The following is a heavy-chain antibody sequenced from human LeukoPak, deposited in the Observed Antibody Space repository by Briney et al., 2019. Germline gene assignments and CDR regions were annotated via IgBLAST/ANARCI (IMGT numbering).Heavy chain of an antibody. CDR1: GGSFSGYY. Sequence: PSETLSLTCAAYGGSFSGYYWSWIRQPPGKGLEWIGEINHSGSTNYNPSLKSRVTISVDTSKNQFSLKLSSVTAADTAVYYCARAPADGSGSYRHLDYWGQGTLVTVSS. CDR2: INHSGST. CDR3: ARAPADGSGSYRHLDY. D-gene: IGHD3-10*01. J-gene: IGHJ4*02. V-gene: IGHV4-34*01.